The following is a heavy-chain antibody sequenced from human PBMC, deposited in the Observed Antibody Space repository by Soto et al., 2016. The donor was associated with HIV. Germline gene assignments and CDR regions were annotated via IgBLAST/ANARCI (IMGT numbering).Heavy chain of an antibody. J-gene: IGHJ4*02. CDR1: GFTFSSYA. CDR3: AKANEVASAGTN. D-gene: IGHD5-12*01. Sequence: EVKLLESGGGLVQPGGSLRLSCAASGFTFSSYAMSWVRQAPGKGLKWVSSISDNDDSTYYADSVRGRFTISRDNSKNTLYLHMTSLRAGDTALYYCAKANEVASAGTNWGQGIQVTVSS. CDR2: ISDNDDST. V-gene: IGHV3-23*01.